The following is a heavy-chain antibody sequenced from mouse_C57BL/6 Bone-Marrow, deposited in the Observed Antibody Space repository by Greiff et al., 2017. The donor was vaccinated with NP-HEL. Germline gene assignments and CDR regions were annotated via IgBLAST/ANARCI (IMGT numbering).Heavy chain of an antibody. CDR1: GFTFSSYT. V-gene: IGHV5-9*01. CDR2: ISGGGGNT. Sequence: DVHLVEPGGGLVKPGGSLKLSCAASGFTFSSYTMSWVRQTPEKRLEWVANISGGGGNTYYTDRLKSRFTLSRDNAKNTLYLPMSRLRSDDTALYYCARLWLRWDDCDYWGQGTPLTVSS. D-gene: IGHD2-2*01. J-gene: IGHJ2*01. CDR3: ARLWLRWDDCDY.